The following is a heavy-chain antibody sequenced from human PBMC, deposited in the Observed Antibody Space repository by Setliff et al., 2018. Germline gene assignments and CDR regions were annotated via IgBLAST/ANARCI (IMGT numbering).Heavy chain of an antibody. CDR2: IIPILGIA. CDR3: ARIGFGYYSTSGAWYFDN. V-gene: IGHV1-69*02. J-gene: IGHJ4*02. D-gene: IGHD2-8*01. Sequence: SVKVSCKASGGTFSSYTISWVRQAPGQGLEWMGRIIPILGIANYAQKFQGRVTITRDTSASTAYMELSSLRSEDTAVYYCARIGFGYYSTSGAWYFDNWGQGTLVTVSS. CDR1: GGTFSSYT.